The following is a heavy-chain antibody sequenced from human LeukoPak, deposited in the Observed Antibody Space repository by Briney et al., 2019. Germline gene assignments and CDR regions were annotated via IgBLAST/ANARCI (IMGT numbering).Heavy chain of an antibody. CDR3: ARDFPIAAAGTSYWFDP. CDR2: INPNSGGT. Sequence: ASVKVSCKASGYTFTGYYMHWVRQAPGQGLEWMGWINPNSGGTNYAQKFQGRVTVTRDTSISTAYMELSRPRSDDTAVYYCARDFPIAAAGTSYWFDPWGQGTLVTVSS. V-gene: IGHV1-2*02. CDR1: GYTFTGYY. D-gene: IGHD6-13*01. J-gene: IGHJ5*02.